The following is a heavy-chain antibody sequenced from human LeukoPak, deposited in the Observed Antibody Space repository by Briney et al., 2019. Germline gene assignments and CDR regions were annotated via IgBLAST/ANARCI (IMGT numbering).Heavy chain of an antibody. CDR2: INPNSGGT. CDR3: ARDIVMVTYWFDP. Sequence: ASVKVSCKASGYTFTGYYMHWVRQAPGQGLEWMGWINPNSGGTNYAQKFQGRVTMTRDTSISTAYMELSRLRSDDTAVYYCARDIVMVTYWFDPWGQGALVTVSS. J-gene: IGHJ5*02. V-gene: IGHV1-2*02. D-gene: IGHD5-18*01. CDR1: GYTFTGYY.